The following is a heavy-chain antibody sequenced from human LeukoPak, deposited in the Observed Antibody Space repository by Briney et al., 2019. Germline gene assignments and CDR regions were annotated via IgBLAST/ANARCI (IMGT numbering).Heavy chain of an antibody. V-gene: IGHV4-39*01. CDR3: ARHGTLYGSSSKFDN. D-gene: IGHD6-6*01. CDR1: GGSISSSNSH. CDR2: IDNRGNT. J-gene: IGHJ4*02. Sequence: PSETLSLTCSVSGGSISSSNSHWGWIRQPPGKGLEWVGSIDNRGNTYYNPSLKSRVTISVDTSKNQFSLKLSSVTAADTAAYYCARHGTLYGSSSKFDNWGQGTLDTVSS.